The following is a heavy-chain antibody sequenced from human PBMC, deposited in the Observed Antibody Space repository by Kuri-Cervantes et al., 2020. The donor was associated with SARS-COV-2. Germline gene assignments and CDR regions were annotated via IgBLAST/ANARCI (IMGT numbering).Heavy chain of an antibody. Sequence: SQTLSLTCAVSGGSISSGGYSWSWIRQPPGKGLEWIGNIYYSGRTYYSPSLKSRVTISVDTSKNQFSLKLSSVTAADTAVYYCAKPSGNYHDAFDIWGQGPMVTVSS. D-gene: IGHD1-26*01. V-gene: IGHV4-30-2*03. CDR1: GGSISSGGYS. J-gene: IGHJ3*02. CDR3: AKPSGNYHDAFDI. CDR2: IYYSGRT.